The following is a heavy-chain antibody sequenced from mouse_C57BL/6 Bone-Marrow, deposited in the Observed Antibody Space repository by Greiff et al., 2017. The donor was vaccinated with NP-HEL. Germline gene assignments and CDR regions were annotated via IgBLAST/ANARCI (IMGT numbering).Heavy chain of an antibody. CDR3: AREGGLRRRTYAMDY. J-gene: IGHJ4*01. Sequence: EVKLMESEGGLVQPGSSMKLSCTASGFTFSDYYMAWVRQVPEKGLEWVANINYDGSSTCYLDSLKSRFIISRDNAKNILYLQMSSLKSEDTATYYCAREGGLRRRTYAMDYWGQGTSVTVSS. V-gene: IGHV5-16*01. CDR1: GFTFSDYY. CDR2: INYDGSST. D-gene: IGHD2-4*01.